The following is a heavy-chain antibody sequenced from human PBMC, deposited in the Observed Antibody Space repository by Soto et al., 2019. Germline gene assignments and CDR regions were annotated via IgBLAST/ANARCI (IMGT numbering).Heavy chain of an antibody. J-gene: IGHJ6*02. CDR2: ISSSSSTI. CDR3: ARDLVTGYYDSSGYYYPNYYYYGMDV. V-gene: IGHV3-48*02. Sequence: PGGSLRLSCAASGFTFSSYSMNWVRQAPGKGPEWVSYISSSSSTIYYADSVKGRFTISRDNAKNSLYLQMNSLRDEDTAVYYCARDLVTGYYDSSGYYYPNYYYYGMDVWGQGTTVTVSS. D-gene: IGHD3-22*01. CDR1: GFTFSSYS.